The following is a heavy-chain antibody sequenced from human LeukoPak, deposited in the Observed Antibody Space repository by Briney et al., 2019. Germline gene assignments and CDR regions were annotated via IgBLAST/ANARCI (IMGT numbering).Heavy chain of an antibody. Sequence: SVKVSCKASGGTFSSYAISWVRQAPGQGLEWMGRIIPILGIANYAQKFQGRVTITADKSTSTAYMELSSLRSEDTAVYYCARDSGYDSDYYYGMDVWGQGTTVTVSS. V-gene: IGHV1-69*04. CDR1: GGTFSSYA. J-gene: IGHJ6*02. D-gene: IGHD5-12*01. CDR3: ARDSGYDSDYYYGMDV. CDR2: IIPILGIA.